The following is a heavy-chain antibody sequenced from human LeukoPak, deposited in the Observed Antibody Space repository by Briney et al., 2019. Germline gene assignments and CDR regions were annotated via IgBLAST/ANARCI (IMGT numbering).Heavy chain of an antibody. J-gene: IGHJ5*02. CDR3: ARAGYSGYGVGGLNWFDP. CDR1: GYTFTAYY. CDR2: INPNSGNT. D-gene: IGHD5-12*01. Sequence: ASVKVSCKASGYTFTAYYMHWVRQAPGQGLESMGWINPNSGNTGYAQKFQGRVTMTRNTSISTAYMELSSLRSEDTAVYYCARAGYSGYGVGGLNWFDPWGQGTLVTVSS. V-gene: IGHV1-8*02.